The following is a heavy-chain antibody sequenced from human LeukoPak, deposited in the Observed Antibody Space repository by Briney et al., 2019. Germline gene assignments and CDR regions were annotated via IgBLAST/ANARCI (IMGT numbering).Heavy chain of an antibody. J-gene: IGHJ4*02. CDR1: GGSIRGYI. Sequence: SEALSLTCTASGGSIRGYIWSWIRQPPGKGLEWIGHIYSSGRTTYTPSPQGRVTISLDTCKNQFSLKLSSVTAAEKAVYYCARHYDSGSYPLDFWGQGTLVTVS. D-gene: IGHD3-10*01. CDR3: ARHYDSGSYPLDF. V-gene: IGHV4-59*08. CDR2: IYSSGRT.